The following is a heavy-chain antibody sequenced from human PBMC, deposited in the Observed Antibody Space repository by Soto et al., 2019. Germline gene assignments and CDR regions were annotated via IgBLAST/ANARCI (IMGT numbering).Heavy chain of an antibody. D-gene: IGHD3-10*01. Sequence: SGPTLVKPTQTLTLTCTFTGFSLTTSGMCVSWIRQPPGKALEWLARIDWDDDKYYSTSLKTRLTISKDTSKNQVVLTMTNMEPVDTATYYCARTSLYCSGSYSPVPYYFDYWTRRTLDTVSS. CDR2: IDWDDDK. V-gene: IGHV2-70*11. CDR1: GFSLTTSGMC. J-gene: IGHJ4*02. CDR3: ARTSLYCSGSYSPVPYYFDY.